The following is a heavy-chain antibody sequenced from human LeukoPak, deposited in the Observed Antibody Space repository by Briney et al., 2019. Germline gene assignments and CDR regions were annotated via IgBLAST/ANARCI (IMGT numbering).Heavy chain of an antibody. V-gene: IGHV3-23*01. CDR2: ISGSGSST. Sequence: PGGSLRLSCAASGFTFSSYAMSWVRQVPGKGLEWVSAISGSGSSTYYADSVKGRFTISRDNSKDTLYLQTNSLRAEDTAVYYCAKDDSCGHYCLPKNFDYWGQGTLVTVSS. CDR1: GFTFSSYA. CDR3: AKDDSCGHYCLPKNFDY. D-gene: IGHD3-22*01. J-gene: IGHJ4*02.